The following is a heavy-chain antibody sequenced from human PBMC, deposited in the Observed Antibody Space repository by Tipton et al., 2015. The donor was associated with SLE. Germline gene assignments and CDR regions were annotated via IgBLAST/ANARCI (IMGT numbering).Heavy chain of an antibody. CDR3: ASGAGDRYFDL. D-gene: IGHD3-16*01. Sequence: TLSLTCTVSGGSISSGSYYWSWIRPPAGKGLEWIGHIYTSGSTNYNPSLQSRVTISVGTSKNQFSLKLRSVTAADTAVYYCASGAGDRYFDLWGRGALVTVSS. CDR1: GGSISSGSYY. CDR2: IYTSGST. V-gene: IGHV4-61*09. J-gene: IGHJ2*01.